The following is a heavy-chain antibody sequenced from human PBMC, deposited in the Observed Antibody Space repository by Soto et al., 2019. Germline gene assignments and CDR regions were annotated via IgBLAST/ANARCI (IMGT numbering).Heavy chain of an antibody. CDR1: GFTFINHA. Sequence: EVQLLESGGGLVQPGGSLRLSCAGSGFTFINHAMNWVRQAPGKGLEWGSSISGGGDATFFGDSVRGRFTISRDNSKNTVTLQMNSLGVDDTAVYYCARKILGSTSRPNYWYFDLWGRGTLVTVSS. J-gene: IGHJ2*01. CDR3: ARKILGSTSRPNYWYFDL. V-gene: IGHV3-23*01. CDR2: ISGGGDAT. D-gene: IGHD2-2*01.